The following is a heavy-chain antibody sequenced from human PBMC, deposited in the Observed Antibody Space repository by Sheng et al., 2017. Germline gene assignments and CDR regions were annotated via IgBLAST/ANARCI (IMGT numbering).Heavy chain of an antibody. CDR2: IGTAGDP. J-gene: IGHJ6*02. D-gene: IGHD2-15*01. CDR1: GFTFSSYD. Sequence: EVQLVESGGGLVQPGGSLRLSCAASGFTFSSYDTHWVRQATGKGLEWVSAIGTAGDPYYPGSVKGRFTISRENAKNSLYLQMNSLRAGDTAVYYCARALRFCSGGSCYSDLYGMDVWGQGTTVTV. CDR3: ARALRFCSGGSCYSDLYGMDV. V-gene: IGHV3-13*05.